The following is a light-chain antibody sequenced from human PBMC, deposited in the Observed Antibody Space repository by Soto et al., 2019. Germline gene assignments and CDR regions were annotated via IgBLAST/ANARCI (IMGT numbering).Light chain of an antibody. V-gene: IGKV4-1*01. CDR1: QSVFYISNNKNY. Sequence: DIVMTQSPDSLAVSLGERATINCKSSQSVFYISNNKNYLAWYQQRPGQPPKLLMYGASTRESGVPDRVSGSGSGTDFTLTISSLQAEDVAVYDCQQYYGALTFGGGTKVEIK. CDR3: QQYYGALT. CDR2: GAS. J-gene: IGKJ4*01.